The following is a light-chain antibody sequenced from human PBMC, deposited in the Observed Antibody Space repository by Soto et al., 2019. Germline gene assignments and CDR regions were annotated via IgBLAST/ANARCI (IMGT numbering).Light chain of an antibody. CDR2: TVS. CDR3: LQHTGYPIT. Sequence: DVVMSQSPLSLPVTLGQSSSISCRSSQSLVYSDGNTYLNWFQQRPGRSPRRLIYTVSNRDSGVPSRFRGSGSGTEFTLTISGLQPEDFATYYCLQHTGYPITFGQGTRLEIK. J-gene: IGKJ5*01. V-gene: IGKV2-30*01. CDR1: QSLVYSDGNTY.